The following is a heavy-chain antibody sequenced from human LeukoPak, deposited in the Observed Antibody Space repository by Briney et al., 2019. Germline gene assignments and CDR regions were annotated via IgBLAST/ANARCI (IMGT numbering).Heavy chain of an antibody. CDR3: ARGGYSYVVDY. J-gene: IGHJ4*02. V-gene: IGHV4-34*01. D-gene: IGHD5-18*01. CDR1: GGSFSGYY. Sequence: SSETLSLTCAVYGGSFSGYYCSWIRQPPGKGLEWIEEINHSGSTNYNPSLKSRVTISVDTSKNQFSLKLSSVTAADTAVYYCARGGYSYVVDYWGQGTLVTVSS. CDR2: INHSGST.